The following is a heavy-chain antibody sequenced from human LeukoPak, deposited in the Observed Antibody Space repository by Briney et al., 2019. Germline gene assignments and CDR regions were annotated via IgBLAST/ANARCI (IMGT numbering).Heavy chain of an antibody. Sequence: PSETLSLTCTVSGYSISSGYYWGWIRQPPGKGLEWIGSIHHSGSTYYNPSLKSRVTMSVGTSKNQFSLQLSSVTAADTAVYYCAREVGPYTGTNAGDYWGQGTLVTVSS. CDR2: IHHSGST. D-gene: IGHD1-26*01. CDR3: AREVGPYTGTNAGDY. CDR1: GYSISSGYY. V-gene: IGHV4-38-2*02. J-gene: IGHJ4*02.